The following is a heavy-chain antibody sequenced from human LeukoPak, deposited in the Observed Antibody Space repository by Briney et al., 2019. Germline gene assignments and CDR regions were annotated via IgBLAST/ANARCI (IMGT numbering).Heavy chain of an antibody. CDR3: ARVFGAGYSDY. CDR1: GFIFSSYW. J-gene: IGHJ4*02. Sequence: PGGSLRLSCEVSGFIFSSYWMSWVRQAPGKGLEWVASIKQDGSEKYYVDSVKGRVTISRDNAKNSLYLQMNSLRAEDTAVYYCARVFGAGYSDYWGQGTLVTVSS. CDR2: IKQDGSEK. V-gene: IGHV3-7*01. D-gene: IGHD4/OR15-4a*01.